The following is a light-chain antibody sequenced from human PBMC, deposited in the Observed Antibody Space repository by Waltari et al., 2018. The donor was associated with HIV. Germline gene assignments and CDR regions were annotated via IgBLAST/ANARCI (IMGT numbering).Light chain of an antibody. V-gene: IGLV2-23*02. Sequence: QTAQTQPASVSGSPGQSITISCTGTSSDVGAYNLVSWYQQHPGKAPRLIIYDVSERPAGVSNRFTGSKSGNTASLTISGLQAEDEADYYCCSYVSEIVPCVFGGGTKLTVL. CDR3: CSYVSEIVPCV. CDR1: SSDVGAYNL. CDR2: DVS. J-gene: IGLJ3*02.